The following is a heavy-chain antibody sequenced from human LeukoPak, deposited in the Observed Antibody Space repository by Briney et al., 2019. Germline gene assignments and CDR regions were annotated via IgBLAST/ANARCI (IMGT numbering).Heavy chain of an antibody. CDR2: ICSGGIYNDGTT. D-gene: IGHD5-18*01. CDR3: ARRELHGDSYGLRTFNI. J-gene: IGHJ3*02. Sequence: GGSLRLSCAASGFTVSSNCMRWVRQAPGKGLEWVSVICSGGIYNDGTTNYGDSVKGRLNISRHNSKNTLYHQMNSLRAEDTAVYYGARRELHGDSYGLRTFNIWGQGTTVTVSS. V-gene: IGHV3-66*04. CDR1: GFTVSSNC.